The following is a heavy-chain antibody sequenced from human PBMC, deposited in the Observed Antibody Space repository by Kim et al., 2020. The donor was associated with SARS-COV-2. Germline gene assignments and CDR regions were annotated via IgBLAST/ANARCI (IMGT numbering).Heavy chain of an antibody. V-gene: IGHV4-39*01. J-gene: IGHJ4*02. CDR3: ARLDYYGSGSYSNYFDY. D-gene: IGHD3-10*01. Sequence: KSRVTISVDTSKNQFSLKLSSVTAADTAVYYCARLDYYGSGSYSNYFDYWGQGTLVTVSS.